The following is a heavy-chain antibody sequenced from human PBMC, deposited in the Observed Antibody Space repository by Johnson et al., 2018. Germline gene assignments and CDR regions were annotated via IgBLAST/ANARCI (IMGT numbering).Heavy chain of an antibody. CDR1: GFTVSSNY. CDR3: AKHRYMHAIVVPWDAFDI. D-gene: IGHD2-8*01. J-gene: IGHJ3*02. Sequence: VQLVESGGGLVQPGGSXRLSCAASGFTVSSNYMSWVRQAPGKGLEWVSVIYTGGSTYYADSVKGRFTISRDNSKNTLYLQMNSLRAEDTAVYHCAKHRYMHAIVVPWDAFDIWGQGTMVAVSS. V-gene: IGHV3-66*02. CDR2: IYTGGST.